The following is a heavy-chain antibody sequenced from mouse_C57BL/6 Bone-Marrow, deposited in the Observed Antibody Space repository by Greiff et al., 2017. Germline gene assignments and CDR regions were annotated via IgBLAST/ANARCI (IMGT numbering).Heavy chain of an antibody. CDR2: IDPSDSYT. CDR3: ARWSANCVFHWYFDV. J-gene: IGHJ1*03. D-gene: IGHD4-1*01. Sequence: QVQLQQPGAELVMPGASVKMSCKASGYTFTSYWMHWVKQRPGQGLEWIGEIDPSDSYTNYNQKFKGKSTLTVDKSSSTSYMQLSSLTSEDTAVYNWARWSANCVFHWYFDVWGTGTTVTVSS. V-gene: IGHV1-69*01. CDR1: GYTFTSYW.